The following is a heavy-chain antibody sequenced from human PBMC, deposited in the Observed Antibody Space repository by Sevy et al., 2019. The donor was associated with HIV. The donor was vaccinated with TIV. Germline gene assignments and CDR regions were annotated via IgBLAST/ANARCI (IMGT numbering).Heavy chain of an antibody. V-gene: IGHV4-39*02. D-gene: IGHD6-13*01. J-gene: IGHJ4*02. CDR3: AREGPRIAQFDN. CDR2: IYFSGSA. CDR1: GASISSNTYY. Sequence: SETLSLTCTVSGASISSNTYYWGWIRQPPGKDLDWIGSIYFSGSAYYNPSLKGRVTISVDTSKNQFSLKVRSVTATYTAVYYCAREGPRIAQFDNWGQGTLVTVSS.